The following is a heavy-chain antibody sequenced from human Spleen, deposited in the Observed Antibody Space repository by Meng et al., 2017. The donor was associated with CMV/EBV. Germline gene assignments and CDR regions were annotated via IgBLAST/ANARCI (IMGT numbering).Heavy chain of an antibody. CDR2: INLGGST. CDR1: GGSFTGYY. J-gene: IGHJ5*02. D-gene: IGHD6-13*01. CDR3: AVNLAAAGILGWFDP. Sequence: YGGSFTGYYWSWIRQPPGQGLEWIGEINLGGSTNYNPSLESRVTISVDTSKNQFSLKLNSVTAADTAVYYCAVNLAAAGILGWFDPWGQGTLVTVSS. V-gene: IGHV4-34*01.